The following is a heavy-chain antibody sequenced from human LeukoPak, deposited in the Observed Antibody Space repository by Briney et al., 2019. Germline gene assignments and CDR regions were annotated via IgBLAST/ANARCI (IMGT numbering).Heavy chain of an antibody. V-gene: IGHV3-48*03. CDR1: GFTFSSYE. D-gene: IGHD3-10*01. Sequence: GGSLRLSCIASGFTFSSYEMNWVCQAPGKGLEWVSYISSSGSTKYYADSVKGRFTISRDNAKKSLNLQMNSLRVEDTAVYYCARVERSALDYWGQGTLVTVSS. J-gene: IGHJ4*02. CDR2: ISSSGSTK. CDR3: ARVERSALDY.